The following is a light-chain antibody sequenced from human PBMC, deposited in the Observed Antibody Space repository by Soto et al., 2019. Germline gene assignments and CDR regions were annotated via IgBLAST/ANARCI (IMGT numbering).Light chain of an antibody. CDR1: QSVYKDF. J-gene: IGKJ2*01. CDR3: HQYGDSPYT. CDR2: TAS. Sequence: EIVLTQSPGTLSLSPGERATLSCRASQSVYKDFLAWYQQRPGQAPRLLTYTASDRAIGIPDKFSGSGSGTDFTLTISRLEPDDFAVYYCHQYGDSPYTFGQGTRLEIK. V-gene: IGKV3-20*01.